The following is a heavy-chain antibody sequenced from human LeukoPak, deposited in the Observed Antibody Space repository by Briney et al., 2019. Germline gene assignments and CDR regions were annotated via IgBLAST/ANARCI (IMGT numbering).Heavy chain of an antibody. CDR1: GYTFTGYY. J-gene: IGHJ4*02. CDR3: ARHRSFHDYGGLYYFDY. Sequence: ASVKVSCKASGYTFTGYYMHWVRQAPGQGLEWMGWINPNSGGTNYAQKFQGRVTMTRDTSISTAYMELSRLRSDVTAVYYCARHRSFHDYGGLYYFDYWGQGTLVTVSS. D-gene: IGHD4-23*01. V-gene: IGHV1-2*02. CDR2: INPNSGGT.